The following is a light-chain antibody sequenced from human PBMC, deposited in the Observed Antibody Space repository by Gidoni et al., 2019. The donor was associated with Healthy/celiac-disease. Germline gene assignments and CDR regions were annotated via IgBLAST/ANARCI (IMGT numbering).Light chain of an antibody. J-gene: IGLJ3*02. CDR3: SSYAGSTDWV. V-gene: IGLV2-8*01. CDR2: EVS. Sequence: QSALTQPPSASGSPGPSVTISCTGTSSDVGGYNHVSWYQQHPGKAPKLMTYEVSKRPSGVPDRFSGSKSGNTASLTGSGLQAEDEADYYCSSYAGSTDWVFGGGTKLTVL. CDR1: SSDVGGYNH.